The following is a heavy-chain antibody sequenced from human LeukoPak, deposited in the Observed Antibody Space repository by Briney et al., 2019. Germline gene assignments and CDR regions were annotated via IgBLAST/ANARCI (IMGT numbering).Heavy chain of an antibody. J-gene: IGHJ4*02. CDR1: GFTFRTYW. Sequence: GGSLRLSCAVSGFTFRTYWMHWVRQVPGEGLVWVSRINEDGSITNYADSVKGRFSISRDNAKNTLYLQMNSLRAEGTAVYYCGRDLGGRSGYWGQGTLVTVSS. V-gene: IGHV3-74*01. CDR3: GRDLGGRSGY. D-gene: IGHD1-26*01. CDR2: INEDGSIT.